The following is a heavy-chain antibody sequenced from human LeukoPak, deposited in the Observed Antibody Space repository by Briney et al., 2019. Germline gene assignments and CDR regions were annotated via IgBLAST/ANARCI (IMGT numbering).Heavy chain of an antibody. V-gene: IGHV3-64*01. J-gene: IGHJ4*02. CDR1: GFTFTNYA. CDR3: GGGSRDHDDGGFYYHC. CDR2: ISSYGDRT. Sequence: HAGGSLRLSCAASGFTFTNYAMHWVRQPPGPGLEYVSAISSYGDRTYYANPVKSRFTITRDNSKNTLYLQMGSLSAHDIAVYYWGGGSRDHDDGGFYYHCWGQGTLVTVS. D-gene: IGHD3-3*01.